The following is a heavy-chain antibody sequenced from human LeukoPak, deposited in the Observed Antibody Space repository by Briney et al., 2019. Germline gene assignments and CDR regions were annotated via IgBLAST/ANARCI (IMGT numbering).Heavy chain of an antibody. D-gene: IGHD6-19*01. CDR1: GFTFSTYG. Sequence: GGSLRLSCAASGFTFSTYGMHWVREAPGKGLEWVAVIWFDGSNQYYVDSVKGRSTISRDNAKNTLYLQMNSLRAEDTAVYYCARDLYSSGWSDYGMDVWGQGTTVTVFS. V-gene: IGHV3-33*01. CDR3: ARDLYSSGWSDYGMDV. J-gene: IGHJ6*02. CDR2: IWFDGSNQ.